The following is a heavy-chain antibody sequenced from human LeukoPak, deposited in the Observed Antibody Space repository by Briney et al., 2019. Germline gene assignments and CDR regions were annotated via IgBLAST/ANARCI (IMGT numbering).Heavy chain of an antibody. CDR2: ISGSGGST. V-gene: IGHV3-23*01. J-gene: IGHJ5*02. CDR1: GFTFSSYA. Sequence: GGSLRLSCAASGFTFSSYAMSWVRQAPGKGLEWVSAISGSGGSTYYADSVKGRFTISRDNSKNTLYLQMNSLRAEDTAVYYCAKDGYCSGGSCYQYNWFDPWGQGTLVTVSS. CDR3: AKDGYCSGGSCYQYNWFDP. D-gene: IGHD2-15*01.